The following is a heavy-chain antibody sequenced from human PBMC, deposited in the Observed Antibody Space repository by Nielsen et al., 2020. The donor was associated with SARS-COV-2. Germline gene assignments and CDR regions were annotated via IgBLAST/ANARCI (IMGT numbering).Heavy chain of an antibody. J-gene: IGHJ4*02. CDR3: ARAFSYYDFWSGSKEYYFDY. V-gene: IGHV3-33*01. CDR2: IWYDGSNK. Sequence: GGSLRLSCAASGFTFSSYGMHWVRQAPGKGLEWVAVIWYDGSNKYYADSVKGRFTISRDNSKNTLYLQMNSLRAEDTAVYYCARAFSYYDFWSGSKEYYFDYWGQGTLVTVSS. D-gene: IGHD3-3*01. CDR1: GFTFSSYG.